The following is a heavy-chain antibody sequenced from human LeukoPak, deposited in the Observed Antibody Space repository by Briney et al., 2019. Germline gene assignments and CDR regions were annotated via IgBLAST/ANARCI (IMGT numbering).Heavy chain of an antibody. Sequence: GGSLRLSCAASGFTVSSNYMSWVRQAPGKGLEWVSAITGSGSSTEYADSVKGRFTTSRDNGKNSLYLQMNSLRPEDTAVYFCTRDIRLTTDRDAFDIWGQGTIVTVSS. V-gene: IGHV3-53*01. CDR2: TGSGSST. CDR1: GFTVSSNY. CDR3: TRDIRLTTDRDAFDI. D-gene: IGHD1-14*01. J-gene: IGHJ3*02.